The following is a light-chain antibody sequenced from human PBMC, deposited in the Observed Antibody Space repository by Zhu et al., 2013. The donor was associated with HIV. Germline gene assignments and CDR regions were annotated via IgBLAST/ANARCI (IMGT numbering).Light chain of an antibody. V-gene: IGKV1-9*01. Sequence: DIQLTQSPSFLSASVGDRVTITCRASQDINRYLAWYQQKPGKPPKLLVYAASTTQSGVPSRFGGRGSGTEFTLTITSLQPDDFATYYCQHVNNNAAFGPGTKLDV. CDR2: AAS. CDR3: QHVNNNAA. CDR1: QDINRY. J-gene: IGKJ3*01.